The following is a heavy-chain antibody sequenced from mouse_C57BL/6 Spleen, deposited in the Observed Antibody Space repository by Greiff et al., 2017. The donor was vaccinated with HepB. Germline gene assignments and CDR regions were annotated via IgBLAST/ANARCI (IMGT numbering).Heavy chain of an antibody. CDR3: TRKKGITPVVAHFDY. CDR1: GYTFTDYE. CDR2: IDPETGGT. J-gene: IGHJ2*01. V-gene: IGHV1-15*01. Sequence: VQRVESGAELVRPGASVTLSCKASGYTFTDYEMHWVKQTPVHGLEWIGAIDPETGGTAYNQKFKGKAILTADKSSSTAYMELRSLTSEDSAVYYCTRKKGITPVVAHFDYWGQGTTLTVSS. D-gene: IGHD1-1*01.